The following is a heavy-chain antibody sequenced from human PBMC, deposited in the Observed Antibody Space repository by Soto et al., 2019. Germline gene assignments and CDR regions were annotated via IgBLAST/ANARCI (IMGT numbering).Heavy chain of an antibody. D-gene: IGHD6-13*01. V-gene: IGHV1-69*02. CDR3: ARGSSSSRGYYMDV. CDR1: GGTFSSYT. J-gene: IGHJ6*03. CDR2: IIPILGIA. Sequence: QVQLVQSGAEVKKPGSSVKVSCKASGGTFSSYTISWVRQAPGQGLEWMGRIIPILGIANYAQKFQGRVTMTADKSTSTAYMELSSLRSEDTAVYYRARGSSSSRGYYMDVWGKGTTGTVSS.